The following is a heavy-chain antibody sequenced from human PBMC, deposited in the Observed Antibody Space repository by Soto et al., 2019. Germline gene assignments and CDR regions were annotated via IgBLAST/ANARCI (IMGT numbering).Heavy chain of an antibody. CDR1: GGSISSYS. V-gene: IGHV4-59*13. J-gene: IGHJ5*02. CDR3: AREYSNYDILTGYSPRYNWFDP. Sequence: SETLSLTCTVSGGSISSYSGSWIRRPPGKGLKWFGYIYYSGSTNYNPSLKSRVTISVDTSKNQFSLKLSSVTAADTAVYYCAREYSNYDILTGYSPRYNWFDPWGQGTLVTVSS. CDR2: IYYSGST. D-gene: IGHD3-9*01.